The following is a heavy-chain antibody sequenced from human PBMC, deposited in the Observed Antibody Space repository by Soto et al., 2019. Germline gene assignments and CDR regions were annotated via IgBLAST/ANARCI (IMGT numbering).Heavy chain of an antibody. CDR2: IYYSGST. CDR1: GGSISSSIYY. V-gene: IGHV4-39*01. CDR3: ARHGGGYEYYFDY. J-gene: IGHJ4*02. D-gene: IGHD5-12*01. Sequence: SSETLSLTCTVSGGSISSSIYYWGWIRQPPGKGLEWIGSIYYSGSTYYNPSLKSRVTISVDTSKNQFSLKLGSVTAADTAVYYCARHGGGYEYYFDYWGQGTLVTVSS.